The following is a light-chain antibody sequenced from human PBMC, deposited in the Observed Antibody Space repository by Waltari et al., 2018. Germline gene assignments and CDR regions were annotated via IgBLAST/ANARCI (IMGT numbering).Light chain of an antibody. J-gene: IGKJ2*01. CDR2: WAS. CDR3: QQYYDIPYT. CDR1: QTLLYISNNKNY. Sequence: DIVMTQSPESLPVSLGERATIRCKSSQTLLYISNNKNYLSWYQQKPGQPPRLLMYWASTRESGVPDRFSGSGSGTDFTLTIGSLQAEDVAVYYCQQYYDIPYTFGQGTKLEIK. V-gene: IGKV4-1*01.